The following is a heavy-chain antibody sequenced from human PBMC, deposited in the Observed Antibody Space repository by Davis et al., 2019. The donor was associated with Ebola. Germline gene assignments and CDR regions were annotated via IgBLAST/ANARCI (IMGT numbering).Heavy chain of an antibody. D-gene: IGHD1-26*01. V-gene: IGHV3-53*01. CDR2: IYGGDT. CDR1: GFTVRNTH. CDR3: AKAGGIVGATSDY. J-gene: IGHJ4*02. Sequence: GESLKISCAASGFTVRNTHMSWVRQAPGKGLEWVSGIYGGDTHYADSVKGRFTISRDNAKNTLYLQMNSLRAEDTAVYYCAKAGGIVGATSDYWGQGTLVTVSS.